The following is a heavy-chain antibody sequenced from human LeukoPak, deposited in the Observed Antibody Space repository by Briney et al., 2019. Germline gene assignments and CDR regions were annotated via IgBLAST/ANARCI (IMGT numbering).Heavy chain of an antibody. CDR1: GFTFSSYS. CDR2: ISSSSSYI. J-gene: IGHJ3*02. V-gene: IGHV3-21*01. D-gene: IGHD3-22*01. CDR3: ARDLSFYDSSGYYPTGGAFDI. Sequence: GGSLRLSCAASGFTFSSYSMNWVRQAPGKGLEWVSSISSSSSYIYYADSVKGRFTISRDNAKNSLYLQMNSLRAEDTAAYYCARDLSFYDSSGYYPTGGAFDIWGQGTMVTVSS.